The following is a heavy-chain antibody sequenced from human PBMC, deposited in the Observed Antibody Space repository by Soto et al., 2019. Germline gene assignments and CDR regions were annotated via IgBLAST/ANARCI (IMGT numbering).Heavy chain of an antibody. CDR2: ISGSRVST. CDR1: VFTFSSYA. CDR3: AKSPGMYYYDSSGYYHYDY. V-gene: IGHV3-23*01. Sequence: GGSLSLSCAASVFTFSSYAMSWVRQAPGKGLEWVSAISGSRVSTYYADSVKGRFTISRDNSKNTLYLQMNSLRAEDTAVYYCAKSPGMYYYDSSGYYHYDYWGQGTLVTVSS. D-gene: IGHD3-22*01. J-gene: IGHJ4*02.